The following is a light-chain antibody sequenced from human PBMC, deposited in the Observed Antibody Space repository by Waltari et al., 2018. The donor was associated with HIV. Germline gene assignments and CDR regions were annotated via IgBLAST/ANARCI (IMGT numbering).Light chain of an antibody. CDR3: AAWDDSLNVVV. CDR1: SSNIGSNT. Sequence: QSVLTQPPSASGTPGQRVTISCSGSSSNIGSNTVNWYQQLPGTAPKLLIYSKNQRPSGVPDGFSGSKSGTSASLAISGLQSEDEADYYCAAWDDSLNVVVFGGGTKLTVL. CDR2: SKN. V-gene: IGLV1-44*01. J-gene: IGLJ2*01.